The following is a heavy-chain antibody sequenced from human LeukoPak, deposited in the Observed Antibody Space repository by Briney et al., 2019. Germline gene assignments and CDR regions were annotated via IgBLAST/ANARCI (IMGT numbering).Heavy chain of an antibody. J-gene: IGHJ4*02. CDR2: IDFTSRYI. CDR3: ASEGEIGYGYLH. Sequence: GGSLRLSCAASGFTFSSYSMNWVRQAPGKGLEWVSSIDFTSRYIYNADSVKGRFTTSRDNAKNSLDLQMNSLKVEDTAVYYCASEGEIGYGYLHWGQGTLVTVSP. CDR1: GFTFSSYS. D-gene: IGHD5-18*01. V-gene: IGHV3-21*01.